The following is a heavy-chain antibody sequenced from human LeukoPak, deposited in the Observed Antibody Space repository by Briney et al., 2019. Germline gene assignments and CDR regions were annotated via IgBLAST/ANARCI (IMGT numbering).Heavy chain of an antibody. CDR2: ISSSSSTI. CDR3: ATTTVTTYYYYGMDV. D-gene: IGHD4-17*01. CDR1: GFPFSSYA. Sequence: GGSVRLSCEASGFPFSSYAMNWVRQAPGKGLEWVSYISSSSSTIYYADSVKGRFTISRDSAKNSLYLQMNSLRDEDTAVYYCATTTVTTYYYYGMDVWGQGTTVTVSS. V-gene: IGHV3-48*02. J-gene: IGHJ6*02.